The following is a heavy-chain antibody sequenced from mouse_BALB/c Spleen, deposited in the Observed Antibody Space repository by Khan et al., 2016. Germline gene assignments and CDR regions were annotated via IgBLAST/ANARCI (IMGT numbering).Heavy chain of an antibody. CDR2: IDPANDNN. D-gene: IGHD2-4*01. Sequence: VQLKQSGAELVKPGASVKLSCTASSFNIKDTYIHWVKQRPEQGLEWIGRIDPANDNNKYDPKFHGKATITADTSSNTAYLQLSSLRSEDPAVYYCARGVYDYGFAYWGQGTLVTVSA. CDR1: SFNIKDTY. J-gene: IGHJ3*01. V-gene: IGHV14-3*02. CDR3: ARGVYDYGFAY.